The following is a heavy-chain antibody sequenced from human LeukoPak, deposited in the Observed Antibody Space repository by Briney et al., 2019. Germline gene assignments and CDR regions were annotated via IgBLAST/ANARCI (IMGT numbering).Heavy chain of an antibody. Sequence: PGGSLRLSCAASGFTFSSYSMNWVRQAPGKGLEWVSYISSSSSTIYYADSVKGRFTISRDNAKNSLYLQMNSLRAEDTAVYYCARGNTIFGVVIGYWGQGTLVTVSS. CDR1: GFTFSSYS. J-gene: IGHJ4*02. CDR2: ISSSSSTI. V-gene: IGHV3-48*01. D-gene: IGHD3-3*01. CDR3: ARGNTIFGVVIGY.